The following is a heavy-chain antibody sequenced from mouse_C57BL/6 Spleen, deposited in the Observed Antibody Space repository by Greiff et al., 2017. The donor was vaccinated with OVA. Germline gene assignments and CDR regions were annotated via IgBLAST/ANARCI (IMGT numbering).Heavy chain of an antibody. Sequence: VQLQQSGAELVRPGASVTLSCKASGYTFTDYEMHWVKQTPVHGLEWIGAIDPETGGTAYNPKLKGTAIMTTDKSSSTAYMELRGLTSEDSAVYYCTRNYYGSSFAYWGQGTLVTVSA. D-gene: IGHD1-1*01. CDR1: GYTFTDYE. V-gene: IGHV1-15*01. CDR2: IDPETGGT. J-gene: IGHJ3*01. CDR3: TRNYYGSSFAY.